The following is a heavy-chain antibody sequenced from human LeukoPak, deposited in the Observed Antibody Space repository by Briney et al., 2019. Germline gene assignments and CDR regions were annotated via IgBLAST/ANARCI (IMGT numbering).Heavy chain of an antibody. D-gene: IGHD3-3*01. Sequence: ASVKVSCKASGYTFTSYGISWVRQAPGQGLEWMGWISAYNGNTNYAQKLQGRVTMTTDTSTSTAYMELRSLRSDDTAVYYCARDRAGNYDFWSGYMRALSYGMDVWGQGTTVTVSS. CDR2: ISAYNGNT. CDR3: ARDRAGNYDFWSGYMRALSYGMDV. V-gene: IGHV1-18*01. CDR1: GYTFTSYG. J-gene: IGHJ6*02.